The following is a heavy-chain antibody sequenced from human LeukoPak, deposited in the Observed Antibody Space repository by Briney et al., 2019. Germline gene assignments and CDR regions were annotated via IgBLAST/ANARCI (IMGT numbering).Heavy chain of an antibody. J-gene: IGHJ4*02. CDR3: ARVFSITMVRGPFDY. D-gene: IGHD3-10*01. CDR1: GFTFSSYS. V-gene: IGHV3-21*01. Sequence: GGSLRLSCAASGFTFSSYSMNWVRQAPGKGLEWVSSISSSSSYIYYADSVKGRFTISRDNPKNSLYLQMNSLRAEDTAVYYCARVFSITMVRGPFDYWGQGTLVTVSS. CDR2: ISSSSSYI.